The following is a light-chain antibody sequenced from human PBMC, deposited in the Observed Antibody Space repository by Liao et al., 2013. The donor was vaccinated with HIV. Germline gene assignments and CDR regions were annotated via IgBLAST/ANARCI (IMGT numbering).Light chain of an antibody. J-gene: IGLJ2*01. V-gene: IGLV3-21*04. Sequence: SYVLTQPPSVSVAPGKTARITCGGNNIGSKSVHWYQQKPGQAPVLVIYYHSDRPSGIPERFSGSNSGNTATLTISRVEAGDEADYYCQVWDSRSDHLVVFGGGTKLTVL. CDR1: NIGSKS. CDR2: YHS. CDR3: QVWDSRSDHLVV.